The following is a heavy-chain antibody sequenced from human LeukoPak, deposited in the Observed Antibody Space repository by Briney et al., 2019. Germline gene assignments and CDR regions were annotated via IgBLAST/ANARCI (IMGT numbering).Heavy chain of an antibody. CDR2: IYHSGST. CDR3: ARERRWDQPLIL. J-gene: IGHJ4*02. CDR1: GVSISSYY. V-gene: IGHV4-59*12. D-gene: IGHD4-23*01. Sequence: SETLSLTCTVSGVSISSYYWSWIRQPPGKGLEWIGYIYHSGSTYYNPSLKSRVTISVDRSKNQFSLKLSSVTAADTAVYYCARERRWDQPLILWGQGTLVTVSS.